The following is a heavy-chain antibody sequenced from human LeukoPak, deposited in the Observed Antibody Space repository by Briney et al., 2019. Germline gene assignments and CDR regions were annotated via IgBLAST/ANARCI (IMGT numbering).Heavy chain of an antibody. Sequence: SETLSLTCAVYGGSFSGYYWSWIRQPPGKGLEWIGEINHSGSTNYNPSLKSRVTISVDTSKNQFSLKLSSVTAADTAVYYCARPYLDSSGWYWYFDLWGRGTLVTVSS. CDR1: GGSFSGYY. J-gene: IGHJ2*01. D-gene: IGHD6-19*01. CDR2: INHSGST. CDR3: ARPYLDSSGWYWYFDL. V-gene: IGHV4-34*01.